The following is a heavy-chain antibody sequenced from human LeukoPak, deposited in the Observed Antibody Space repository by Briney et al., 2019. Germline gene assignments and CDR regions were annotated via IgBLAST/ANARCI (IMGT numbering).Heavy chain of an antibody. CDR2: INPNSGGT. J-gene: IGHJ4*02. D-gene: IGHD6-13*01. V-gene: IGHV1-2*02. CDR3: ARDTGSSEITIDY. Sequence: ASVKVSCKASGYTFTGYYMHWVRQAPGQGLEWMGWINPNSGGTNYAQKFQGRVTMTRDTSISTAYMELSRLRSDDTAVYYCARDTGSSEITIDYWGQGTLVTVSS. CDR1: GYTFTGYY.